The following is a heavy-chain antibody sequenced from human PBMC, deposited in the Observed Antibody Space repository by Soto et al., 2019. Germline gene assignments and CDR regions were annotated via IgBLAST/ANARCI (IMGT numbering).Heavy chain of an antibody. D-gene: IGHD7-27*01. Sequence: SETLSVTCTVSCDSMSTDYWSWIRQPPGKGLEWVGYIYYTGSTNYNPSLKSRVTVSIDTSKNQFSLILSSVTAADTAVYYCARITRSPNSGYFDYWGQGALVTVSS. J-gene: IGHJ4*02. CDR2: IYYTGST. V-gene: IGHV4-59*01. CDR1: CDSMSTDY. CDR3: ARITRSPNSGYFDY.